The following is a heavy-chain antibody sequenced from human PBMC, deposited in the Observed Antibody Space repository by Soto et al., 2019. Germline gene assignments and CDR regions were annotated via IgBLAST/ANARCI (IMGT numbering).Heavy chain of an antibody. CDR3: ARALSCSSTSCYGWVSSWYGNWFDP. Sequence: PSETLSLTCAVYGGSFSGYYWSWIRQPPGKGLEWIGEINHSGSTNYNPSLKSRVTISVDTSKNQFSLKLSSVTAADTAVYYCARALSCSSTSCYGWVSSWYGNWFDPWGQGTLVTVSS. CDR1: GGSFSGYY. J-gene: IGHJ5*02. V-gene: IGHV4-34*01. CDR2: INHSGST. D-gene: IGHD2-2*01.